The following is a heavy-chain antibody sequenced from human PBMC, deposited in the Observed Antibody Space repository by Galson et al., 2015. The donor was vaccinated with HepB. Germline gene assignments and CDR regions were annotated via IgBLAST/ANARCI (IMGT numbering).Heavy chain of an antibody. CDR2: IIPIFGTA. Sequence: SVKVSCKASGGTFSSYAISWARQAPGQGLEWMGGIIPIFGTANYAQKFQGRVTIAADKSTSTAYMELSSLRSEDTAVYYCARTMITFGEGSYYYYGMDVWGQGTTVTVSS. V-gene: IGHV1-69*06. CDR3: ARTMITFGEGSYYYYGMDV. D-gene: IGHD3-16*01. CDR1: GGTFSSYA. J-gene: IGHJ6*02.